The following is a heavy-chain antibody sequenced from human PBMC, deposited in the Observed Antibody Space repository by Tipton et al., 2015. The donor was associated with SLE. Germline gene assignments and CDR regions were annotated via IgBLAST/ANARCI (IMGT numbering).Heavy chain of an antibody. Sequence: QLVQSGAEMKKPGASVKVSCKASDYTFTSYGISWVRQAPGQGLEWMGWISAYNGNTNYAQRLQGRVSMTTDTSTSTAYMELRGLRSDDTAVYYCARRGYCSDTSCPYDAFDIWGQGTMVTVSS. CDR2: ISAYNGNT. CDR3: ARRGYCSDTSCPYDAFDI. V-gene: IGHV1-18*01. D-gene: IGHD2-2*01. CDR1: DYTFTSYG. J-gene: IGHJ3*02.